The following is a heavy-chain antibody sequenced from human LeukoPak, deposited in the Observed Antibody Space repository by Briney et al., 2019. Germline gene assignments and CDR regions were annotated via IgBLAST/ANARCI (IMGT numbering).Heavy chain of an antibody. V-gene: IGHV3-30*18. CDR3: AKEVIGNWNYTWIYYYYYGMDV. J-gene: IGHJ6*02. CDR1: GFTFSSYG. Sequence: PGGSLRLSCAASGFTFSSYGMHWVRQAPGKGLEWVAVISYDGSNKYYADSAKGRFTISRDNSKNTLYLQMNSLRAEDTAVYYCAKEVIGNWNYTWIYYYYYGMDVWGQGTTVTVSS. D-gene: IGHD1-7*01. CDR2: ISYDGSNK.